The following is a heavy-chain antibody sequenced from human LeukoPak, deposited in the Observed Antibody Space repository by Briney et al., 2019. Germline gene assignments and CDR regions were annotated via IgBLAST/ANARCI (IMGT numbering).Heavy chain of an antibody. J-gene: IGHJ4*02. CDR1: GFTFSSYS. V-gene: IGHV3-48*04. D-gene: IGHD5-18*01. CDR2: ISSSSSTI. Sequence: GGSLRLSCAASGFTFSSYSMNWVRQAPGKGLEWVSYISSSSSTIYYADSVKGRFTISRDNAKNSLYLEMNSLRAEDTAIYYCARGADNYGYTFDYWGQGTLVTVSS. CDR3: ARGADNYGYTFDY.